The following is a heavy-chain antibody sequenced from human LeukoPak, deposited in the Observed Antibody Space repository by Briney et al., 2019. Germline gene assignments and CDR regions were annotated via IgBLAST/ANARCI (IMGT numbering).Heavy chain of an antibody. CDR3: TTYRYDYGSTGYSYFDY. D-gene: IGHD3-22*01. Sequence: PGGSLTLSCAASGLAFGNAWMAWVRQAPGKGPEWVSRILSKTSGGTTDYAASVKGRFTISRDDSKSTLYLQMNSLKTEDTAVYYCTTYRYDYGSTGYSYFDYWGQGTLVTVSS. CDR2: ILSKTSGGTT. CDR1: GLAFGNAW. J-gene: IGHJ4*02. V-gene: IGHV3-15*01.